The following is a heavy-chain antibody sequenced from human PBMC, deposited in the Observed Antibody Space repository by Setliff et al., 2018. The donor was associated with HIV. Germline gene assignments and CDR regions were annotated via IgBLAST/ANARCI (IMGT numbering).Heavy chain of an antibody. CDR1: GGSISSGSYY. J-gene: IGHJ4*01. Sequence: PSETLSLTCTVSGGSISSGSYYWNWIRQPAGRGPEWIGHVYTSGSINYNPSLKSRVALSVDTTKNQLSLRLSSVTAADTAVYYCAALTTGYYFDYWGQGTLVTVSS. V-gene: IGHV4-61*09. D-gene: IGHD4-17*01. CDR2: VYTSGSI. CDR3: AALTTGYYFDY.